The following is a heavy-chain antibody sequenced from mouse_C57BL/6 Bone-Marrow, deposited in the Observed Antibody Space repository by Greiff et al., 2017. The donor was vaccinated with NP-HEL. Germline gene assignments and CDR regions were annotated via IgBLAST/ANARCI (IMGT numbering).Heavy chain of an antibody. CDR2: IRLKSDNYAT. J-gene: IGHJ3*01. CDR3: TASYGNGPWFAY. D-gene: IGHD2-10*01. V-gene: IGHV6-3*01. CDR1: GFTFSNYW. Sequence: EVQGVESGGGLVQPGGSMKLSCVASGFTFSNYWMNWVRQSPEKGLEWVAQIRLKSDNYATHYAESVKGRFTISRDDSKSSVYLQMNNLRAEDTGIYYCTASYGNGPWFAYWGQGTLVTVSA.